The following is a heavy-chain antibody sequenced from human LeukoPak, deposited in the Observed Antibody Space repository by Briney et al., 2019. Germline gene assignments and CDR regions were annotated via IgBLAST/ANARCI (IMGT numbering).Heavy chain of an antibody. CDR3: AKREDGYYGSGSAFDI. Sequence: GGSLRLSCAASGFTFSSYAMSWVRQAPGKGLGWVSAISGSGGSTYYADSVKGRFTIPRDNSKNTLYLQMNSLRAEDTAVYYCAKREDGYYGSGSAFDIWGQGTMVTVSS. J-gene: IGHJ3*02. V-gene: IGHV3-23*01. CDR1: GFTFSSYA. CDR2: ISGSGGST. D-gene: IGHD3-10*01.